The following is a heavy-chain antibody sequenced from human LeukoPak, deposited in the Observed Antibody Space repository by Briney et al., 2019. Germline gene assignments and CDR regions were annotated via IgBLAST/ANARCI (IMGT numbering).Heavy chain of an antibody. CDR1: GGTFSSYA. D-gene: IGHD3-3*01. CDR2: IIPIFGTA. Sequence: SVKVSCKASGGTFSSYAISWVRQAPGQGLEWMGGIIPIFGTANYAQKFQGRVTITTDESTSTAYMELSSLRSDDTAVYYCARDRPYLLRFLEWLSNDAFDIWGQGTMVTVSS. V-gene: IGHV1-69*05. J-gene: IGHJ3*02. CDR3: ARDRPYLLRFLEWLSNDAFDI.